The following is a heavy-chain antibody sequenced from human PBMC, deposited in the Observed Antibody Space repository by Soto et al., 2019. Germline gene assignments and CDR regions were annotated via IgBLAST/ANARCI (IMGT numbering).Heavy chain of an antibody. CDR3: ASGAWGYHWNDY. D-gene: IGHD1-1*01. Sequence: QVQLVESGGGVVQPGRSLRLSCAASGFTFSSYAMHWVRQATGKWLEWVAVISSDGINKYYADSVKGRFTISRDNSKNTLYLQMNSLRAEDPAVYYCASGAWGYHWNDYWGQGTLVTVSS. J-gene: IGHJ4*02. V-gene: IGHV3-30-3*01. CDR2: ISSDGINK. CDR1: GFTFSSYA.